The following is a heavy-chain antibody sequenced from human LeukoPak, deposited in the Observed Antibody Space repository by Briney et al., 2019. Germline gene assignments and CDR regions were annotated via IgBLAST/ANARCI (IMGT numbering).Heavy chain of an antibody. Sequence: GSLRLSCAASGFTFSGSALHWVRQASGKGLEWVGRIRSTANGYATAYAASVKGRFTISRDDSKNTAYLQMDSLKTEDTAVYYCAGNYYGSGSYADFDYWGQGTLVTVSS. V-gene: IGHV3-73*01. D-gene: IGHD3-10*01. CDR3: AGNYYGSGSYADFDY. CDR2: IRSTANGYAT. CDR1: GFTFSGSA. J-gene: IGHJ4*02.